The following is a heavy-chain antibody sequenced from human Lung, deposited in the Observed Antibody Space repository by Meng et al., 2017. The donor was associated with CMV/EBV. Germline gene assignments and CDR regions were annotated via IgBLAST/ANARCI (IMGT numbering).Heavy chain of an antibody. CDR1: GGSISSGDYY. CDR2: IYYTGST. Sequence: QGQPQGSGPGLVKPSQPLSLTCTVSGGSISSGDYYWSWIRQPPGKGLEWIGYIYYTGSTYYNPSLKSRVIISVDTSKNQFSLKLNSVTAADTAVYYCARVGGCSGGGCYHRLFDYWGQGTLVTVSS. D-gene: IGHD2-15*01. CDR3: ARVGGCSGGGCYHRLFDY. J-gene: IGHJ4*02. V-gene: IGHV4-30-4*01.